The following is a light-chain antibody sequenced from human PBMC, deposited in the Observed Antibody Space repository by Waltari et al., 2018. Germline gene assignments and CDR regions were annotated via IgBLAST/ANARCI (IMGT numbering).Light chain of an antibody. CDR1: HTVSTN. V-gene: IGKV3-15*01. Sequence: EIVMTQSPLIVSASPGERVTLSCRASHTVSTNLGWYQQKPGQAPRLLIFGAVQRATGMSARFSGIGSGTEFTLPISNMQSEDFALYYCQQYDKWPGSFGQGTKLEIK. CDR2: GAV. CDR3: QQYDKWPGS. J-gene: IGKJ2*01.